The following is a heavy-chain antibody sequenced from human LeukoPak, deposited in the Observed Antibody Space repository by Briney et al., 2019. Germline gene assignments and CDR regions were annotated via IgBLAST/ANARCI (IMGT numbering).Heavy chain of an antibody. CDR1: GGSISRYY. Sequence: SETLSLTCTVSGGSISRYYWSWIRQPPGKGLEWIGYIYYSGSTNYNPSLKSRVTISVDTSKNQFSLKLSSVTAADTAVYYCARTYYDFWSGYYPDYMDVWGKGTTVTVSS. CDR3: ARTYYDFWSGYYPDYMDV. CDR2: IYYSGST. D-gene: IGHD3-3*01. V-gene: IGHV4-59*01. J-gene: IGHJ6*03.